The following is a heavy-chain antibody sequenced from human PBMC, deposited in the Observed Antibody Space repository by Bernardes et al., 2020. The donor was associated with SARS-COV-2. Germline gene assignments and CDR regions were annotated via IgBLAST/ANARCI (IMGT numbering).Heavy chain of an antibody. V-gene: IGHV3-74*01. CDR1: GFTFSRYW. D-gene: IGHD5-12*01. CDR3: ARGSGNYYFDY. CDR2: IENDGTTT. J-gene: IGHJ4*02. Sequence: GGSLRLSCAASGFTFSRYWMHWVRQTPGMGLEWVSRIENDGTTTTYADSVKGRFTVSRDNAKSTLFLQMNSLRGEDTAVYYCARGSGNYYFDYWGQGTLVTVSS.